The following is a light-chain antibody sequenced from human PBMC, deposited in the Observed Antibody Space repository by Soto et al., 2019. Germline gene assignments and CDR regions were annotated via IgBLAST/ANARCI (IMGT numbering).Light chain of an antibody. J-gene: IGKJ4*01. Sequence: DIPMTQSPSSLSASVGDTVTITCRASQSIRSHLNWYQQKPGKGPKLLIYTASSLQSGVPSRFSGSGSATDFTLTISSLQPEDFATYYCQQSYSNPLVTFGGGTKVEIK. CDR2: TAS. CDR3: QQSYSNPLVT. V-gene: IGKV1-39*01. CDR1: QSIRSH.